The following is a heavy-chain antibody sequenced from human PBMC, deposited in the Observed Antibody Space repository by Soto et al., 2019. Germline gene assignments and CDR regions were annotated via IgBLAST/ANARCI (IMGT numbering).Heavy chain of an antibody. D-gene: IGHD6-19*01. CDR1: GFTFSSYA. V-gene: IGHV3-30-3*01. Sequence: PGGSLRLSCAASGFTFSSYAMHWVRQAPGKGLEWVAVISYDGSNKYYADSVKGRFTISRDNSKNTLYLQMNSLRAEDTAVYYCARELLMRGTMAVAGTHYYYYGMDVWGQGTTVTVSS. CDR2: ISYDGSNK. J-gene: IGHJ6*02. CDR3: ARELLMRGTMAVAGTHYYYYGMDV.